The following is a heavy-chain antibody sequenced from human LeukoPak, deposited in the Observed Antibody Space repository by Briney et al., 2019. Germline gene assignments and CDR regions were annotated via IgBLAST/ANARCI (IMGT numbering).Heavy chain of an antibody. CDR2: INHSGST. V-gene: IGHV4-34*01. J-gene: IGHJ6*02. D-gene: IGHD1-26*01. CDR1: GGSFSGYY. CDR3: ARVGATRHYYGMDV. Sequence: PSETLSLTCAVYGGSFSGYYWSWIRQPPGKGLEWIGEINHSGSTNYNPSLKSRVTISVDTSKNQFSLKLSSVTAADTAVYYCARVGATRHYYGMDVWGQGTTVTVSS.